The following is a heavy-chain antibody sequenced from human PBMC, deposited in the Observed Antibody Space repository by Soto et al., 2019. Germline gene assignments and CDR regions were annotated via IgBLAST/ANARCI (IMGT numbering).Heavy chain of an antibody. Sequence: QITLKESGPTLVKPTQTLTLTCSFSGFSLSTSGVGVGWIRQPTGKALEWLALIYWNDDKRYSPSLKSRLTITKDTSKNQVVLTMTNMDPVDTATYYCAHRLFDYSNYGWYFDLWGRGTLVTVPS. CDR1: GFSLSTSGVG. CDR2: IYWNDDK. CDR3: AHRLFDYSNYGWYFDL. V-gene: IGHV2-5*01. J-gene: IGHJ2*01. D-gene: IGHD4-4*01.